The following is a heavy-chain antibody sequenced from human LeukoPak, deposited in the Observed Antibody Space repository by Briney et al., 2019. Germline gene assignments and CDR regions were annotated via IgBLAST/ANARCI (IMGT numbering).Heavy chain of an antibody. CDR2: ISAYNGNT. V-gene: IGHV1-18*01. Sequence: GASVKVSCKASGYTFTSYGISWVRQAPGQGLEWMGWISAYNGNTNYAQKLQGRVTMTTDTSTSTAYMELRSLRSDDTAVYYCARLGYSGYDPIAEYFQHWGQGTLVTVSS. CDR3: ARLGYSGYDPIAEYFQH. J-gene: IGHJ1*01. D-gene: IGHD5-12*01. CDR1: GYTFTSYG.